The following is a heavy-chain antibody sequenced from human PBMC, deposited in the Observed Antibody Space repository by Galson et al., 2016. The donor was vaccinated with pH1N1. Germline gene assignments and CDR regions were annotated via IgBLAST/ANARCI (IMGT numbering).Heavy chain of an antibody. J-gene: IGHJ3*01. CDR3: AHREVMITNAFDF. Sequence: PALVKPTQTLTLTCTFSGFSINSSGMGAGWIRQPPGQALEWLAVIYWDDDKRYSLSLKSRLTISKDTSKNQVVLTMTNMDPVDTGTYYCAHREVMITNAFDFWGRGTMVTVSS. V-gene: IGHV2-5*08. CDR1: GFSINSSGMG. D-gene: IGHD3-10*01. CDR2: IYWDDDK.